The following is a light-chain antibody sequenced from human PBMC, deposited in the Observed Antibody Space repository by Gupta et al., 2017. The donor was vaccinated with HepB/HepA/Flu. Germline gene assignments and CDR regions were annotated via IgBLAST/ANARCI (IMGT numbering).Light chain of an antibody. CDR3: TTWDDSQSGRL. CDR2: SNT. V-gene: IGLV1-44*01. J-gene: IGLJ3*02. Sequence: QSVLPQPPPASGTPGQRVTISCSGSSVNIGSNTVNWYQHFPGTAPKLLIHSNTQRPSGVPARFSGSKSGTSASLVISGLQAEDEADYYCTTWDDSQSGRLFGGGTKLTVL. CDR1: SVNIGSNT.